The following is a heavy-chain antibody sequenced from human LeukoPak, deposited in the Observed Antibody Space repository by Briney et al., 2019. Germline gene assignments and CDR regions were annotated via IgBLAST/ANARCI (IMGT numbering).Heavy chain of an antibody. CDR2: IYTSGST. V-gene: IGHV4-4*07. J-gene: IGHJ4*02. CDR3: ARDLLRGYFDY. Sequence: SETLSLTCDVSGYSIGSGHYWSWIRQPAGKGLEWIGRIYTSGSTNYNPSLKSRVTMSVDTSKNQFSLKLSSVTAADTAVYYCARDLLRGYFDYWGQGTLVTVSS. CDR1: GYSIGSGHY.